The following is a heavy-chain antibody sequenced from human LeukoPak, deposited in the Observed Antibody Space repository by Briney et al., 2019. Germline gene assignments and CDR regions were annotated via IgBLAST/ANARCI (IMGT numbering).Heavy chain of an antibody. V-gene: IGHV3-30-3*01. D-gene: IGHD1-14*01. CDR3: AKDLIAGAPDYFDY. CDR1: GFTFTIYA. J-gene: IGHJ4*02. Sequence: GTSLRLSCAASGFTFTIYAIHWVCQAPGKGLVWLAVTDGSNKFYSDSVKGRFTISGDSSKNTVYLQMNSLRPEDTAMYYCAKDLIAGAPDYFDYWGQGTLVSVSS. CDR2: TDGSNK.